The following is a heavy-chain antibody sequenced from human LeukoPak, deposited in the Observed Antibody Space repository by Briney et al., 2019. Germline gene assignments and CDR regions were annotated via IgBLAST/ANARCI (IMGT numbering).Heavy chain of an antibody. J-gene: IGHJ5*02. D-gene: IGHD6-13*01. CDR2: IIPIFGTA. CDR3: ARDKAAAGTNWFDP. V-gene: IGHV1-69*05. CDR1: GGTFSSYA. Sequence: SVKVSCKASGGTFSSYAISWVRQAPGQGLEWMGGIIPIFGTANYAQKFQGRVTITTDESTSTAYMELSSLGSEDTVVYYCARDKAAAGTNWFDPWGQGTLVTVSS.